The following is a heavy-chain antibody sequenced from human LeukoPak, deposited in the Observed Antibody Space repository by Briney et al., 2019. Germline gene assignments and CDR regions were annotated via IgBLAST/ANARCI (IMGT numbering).Heavy chain of an antibody. V-gene: IGHV4-61*05. CDR3: ARMGPRYVDTAMVSWFDP. Sequence: SETLSLTCTVSGGSISSSSYYWSWIRQPPGKGLEWIGYIYYSGSTNYNPSLKSRVTISVDTSKNQFSLKLSSVTAADTAVYYCARMGPRYVDTAMVSWFDPWGQGTLVTVSS. CDR1: GGSISSSSYY. J-gene: IGHJ5*02. D-gene: IGHD5-18*01. CDR2: IYYSGST.